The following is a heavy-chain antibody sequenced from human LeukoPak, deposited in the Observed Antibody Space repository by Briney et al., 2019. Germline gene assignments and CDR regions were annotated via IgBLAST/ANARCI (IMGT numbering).Heavy chain of an antibody. J-gene: IGHJ6*03. CDR3: ARGYCSSRRCSYLYYYYMDV. CDR1: GDTFVSYG. D-gene: IGHD2-2*01. CDR2: ISAYNGNT. Sequence: ASVKVSCKASGDTFVSYGITWVRQAPGQGLEWMGWISAYNGNTNNPQKFQGRAAMTTDTSTSTAYLELKRLRSDDTAVYYCARGYCSSRRCSYLYYYYMDVWGKGTTVTVSS. V-gene: IGHV1-18*01.